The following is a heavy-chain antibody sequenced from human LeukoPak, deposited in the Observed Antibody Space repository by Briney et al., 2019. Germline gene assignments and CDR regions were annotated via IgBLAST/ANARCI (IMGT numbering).Heavy chain of an antibody. D-gene: IGHD3-9*01. V-gene: IGHV4-39*01. J-gene: IGHJ4*02. CDR2: IYYSGST. CDR1: GGSISSSNYY. Sequence: SETLRLTCTVSGGSISSSNYYWVWIRQPPGKGLEWIGSIYYSGSTYYNPSLKSRVTISVDTSKNQFSLKLSSVTAADTAVYYCANYDILTGYYANYWGQGTLVTVSS. CDR3: ANYDILTGYYANY.